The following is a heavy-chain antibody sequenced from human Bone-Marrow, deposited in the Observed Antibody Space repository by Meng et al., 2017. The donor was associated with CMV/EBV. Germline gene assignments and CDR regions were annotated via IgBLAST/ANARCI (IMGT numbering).Heavy chain of an antibody. CDR3: ARDLGGVVKRYSGYGRGS. CDR2: SNAGNGNT. V-gene: IGHV1-3*02. D-gene: IGHD5-12*01. Sequence: ASVKVSCKASGYTFTSYAMHWVRQAPGQRLEWMGWSNAGNGNTKYSQEFQGRVTITRDTSASTAYMELSSLRSEDMAVYYCARDLGGVVKRYSGYGRGSWGQGTLVTVSS. J-gene: IGHJ4*02. CDR1: GYTFTSYA.